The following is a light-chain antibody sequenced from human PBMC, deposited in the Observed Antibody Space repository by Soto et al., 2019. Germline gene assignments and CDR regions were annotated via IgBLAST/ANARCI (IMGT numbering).Light chain of an antibody. CDR3: QQYHNGPPGT. Sequence: EIVMTQSPATLPVSPGERATLSCRASQSVSSNLAWYQRKPGQAPSLLIYGASTRVAGIPDRFRGSGSGTEVTLTLCSLRFEDFEVYYCQQYHNGPPGTVGHGTQV. V-gene: IGKV3-15*01. J-gene: IGKJ1*01. CDR1: QSVSSN. CDR2: GAS.